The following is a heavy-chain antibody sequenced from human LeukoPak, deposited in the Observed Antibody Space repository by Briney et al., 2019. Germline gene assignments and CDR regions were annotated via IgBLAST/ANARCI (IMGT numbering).Heavy chain of an antibody. CDR1: GFTVSSNY. V-gene: IGHV3-53*01. J-gene: IGHJ4*02. D-gene: IGHD5-18*01. CDR3: AREVHVDTAMVGLDY. CDR2: IYSGGST. Sequence: GGSLRLSCAASGFTVSSNYMSWARQAPGKGLEWVSVIYSGGSTYYADSVKGRFTISRDNSKNTLYLQMNSLRAEDTAVYYCAREVHVDTAMVGLDYWGQGTLVTVSS.